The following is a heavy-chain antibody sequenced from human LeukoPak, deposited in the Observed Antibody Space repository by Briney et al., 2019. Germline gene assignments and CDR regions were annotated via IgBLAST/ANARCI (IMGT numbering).Heavy chain of an antibody. V-gene: IGHV4-59*08. CDR1: GGSISSYY. Sequence: PSETLSLTCTVSGGSISSYYWSWIRQPPGKGLEWIGYIYYSGSTKYNPSLKSRVTISVDTSKNQFSLKLSSVTAADTAVYYCARSVVVPAAILGRFDYWGQGTLVTVSS. J-gene: IGHJ4*02. CDR3: ARSVVVPAAILGRFDY. CDR2: IYYSGST. D-gene: IGHD2-2*02.